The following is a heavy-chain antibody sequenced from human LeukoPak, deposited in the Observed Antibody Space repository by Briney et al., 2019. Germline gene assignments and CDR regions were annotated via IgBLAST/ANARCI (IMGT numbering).Heavy chain of an antibody. J-gene: IGHJ4*02. CDR1: GFSFRNYW. CDR2: MKEDGSAR. V-gene: IGHV3-7*01. Sequence: GGSLRLSCAGSGFSFRNYWMAWVRQAPGKGPEWVANMKEDGSARHYTDSVKGRFTISRDNAQNSVYLQMSILRVEDTAVYYCARDVVGSLDYWGLGTSVTVSS. CDR3: ARDVVGSLDY. D-gene: IGHD2-15*01.